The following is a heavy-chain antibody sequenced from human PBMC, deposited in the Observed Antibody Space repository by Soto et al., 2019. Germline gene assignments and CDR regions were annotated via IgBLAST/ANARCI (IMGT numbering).Heavy chain of an antibody. Sequence: QVQLQESGPGLVKPSQTLSLTCTVSGGSISSGNYYWSWIRQPPGKGLEWIGFISYSGSTYYNASIKRRFTISVDTSNNQFSLNLSFVTAADTAVYYCATMGTPATGLYYFDYWGQGTLVTVSS. V-gene: IGHV4-30-4*01. J-gene: IGHJ4*02. CDR3: ATMGTPATGLYYFDY. D-gene: IGHD1-7*01. CDR1: GGSISSGNYY. CDR2: ISYSGST.